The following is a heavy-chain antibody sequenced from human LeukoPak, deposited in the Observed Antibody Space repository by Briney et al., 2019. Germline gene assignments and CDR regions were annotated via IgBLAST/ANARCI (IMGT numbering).Heavy chain of an antibody. J-gene: IGHJ6*04. Sequence: GGSLRLSCAASGFTFSSYWMSWVRQAPGKGLEWVANIKQDGSEKYYVDSVKGRFTISRDNAKNSLYLQMNSLRAEDTPVYYCASSRVVVVPAAISVWGKGTTVTVSS. D-gene: IGHD2-2*02. CDR1: GFTFSSYW. CDR2: IKQDGSEK. CDR3: ASSRVVVVPAAISV. V-gene: IGHV3-7*03.